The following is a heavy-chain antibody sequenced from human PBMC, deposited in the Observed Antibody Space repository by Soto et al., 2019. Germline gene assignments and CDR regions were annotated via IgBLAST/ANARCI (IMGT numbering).Heavy chain of an antibody. J-gene: IGHJ3*02. CDR1: GGTFSSYA. CDR3: ARDKYVTPWRGAFDI. V-gene: IGHV1-69*12. Sequence: QVQLVQSGAEVKKPGSSVKVSCKASGGTFSSYAISWVRQAPGQGFEWMGGIIPIFGTANYAQKFQGRVMITADESTSTGYRDLSSLSSEDTAVYYCARDKYVTPWRGAFDIWGQGTMVTVSS. D-gene: IGHD2-21*02. CDR2: IIPIFGTA.